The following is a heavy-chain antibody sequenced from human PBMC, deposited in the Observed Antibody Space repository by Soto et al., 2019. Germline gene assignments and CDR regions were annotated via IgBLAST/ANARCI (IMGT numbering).Heavy chain of an antibody. CDR3: ARAGVTPDFFDY. J-gene: IGHJ4*02. Sequence: EVQLVETGGGLIQPGGSLRLSCAASGFSVRTNYMSWVRQAPGKGLEWVSVFESGGSIYYADSVKGRFIISRDYAKNTVYLQMNSLRAEDTAVYYCARAGVTPDFFDYWGQGTLDTVSS. CDR1: GFSVRTNY. CDR2: FESGGSI. D-gene: IGHD2-21*02. V-gene: IGHV3-53*02.